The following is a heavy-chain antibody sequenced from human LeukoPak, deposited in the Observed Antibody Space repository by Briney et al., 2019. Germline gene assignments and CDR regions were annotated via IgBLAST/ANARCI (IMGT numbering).Heavy chain of an antibody. Sequence: PGGSLRLSCATSGFTFISFEMHWVRQASGKGLEWVGRIRSKANSYATAYAASVKGRFTISRDDSKNTAYLQMNSLKTEDTAVYYCTRLEDGSGRPYFDYWGQGTLVTVSS. CDR2: IRSKANSYAT. CDR3: TRLEDGSGRPYFDY. J-gene: IGHJ4*02. V-gene: IGHV3-73*01. D-gene: IGHD3-10*01. CDR1: GFTFISFE.